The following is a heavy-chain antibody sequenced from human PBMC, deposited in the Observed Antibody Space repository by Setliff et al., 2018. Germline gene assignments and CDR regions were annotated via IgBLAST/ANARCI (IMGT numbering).Heavy chain of an antibody. V-gene: IGHV4-4*07. CDR1: GGSISSYY. J-gene: IGHJ6*03. D-gene: IGHD3-10*01. Sequence: SSETLSLTCTVSGGSISSYYWSWIRQPAGKGLEWIGHIYTSGSTNYNPSLKSRVTMSVDTSKNQFSLKLSSVTAADTAVYYCAREKGNREAPELRGLYYYYMDVWGKGTTVTVSS. CDR2: IYTSGST. CDR3: AREKGNREAPELRGLYYYYMDV.